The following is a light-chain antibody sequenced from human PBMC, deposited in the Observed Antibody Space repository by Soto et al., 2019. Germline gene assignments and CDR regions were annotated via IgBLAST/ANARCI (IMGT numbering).Light chain of an antibody. V-gene: IGLV1-40*01. CDR1: SSNLGPGFD. J-gene: IGLJ1*01. CDR2: SNT. CDR3: QSYDSRLTGSI. Sequence: QSVLTQPPSVSGAPGQTVTISCTGGSSNLGPGFDVHWYQQVPGKAPKLVLYSNTLRPSGVPDRLSGSKSGSSASLAITGLQAEDEADYYCQSYDSRLTGSIFGTGTKLTVL.